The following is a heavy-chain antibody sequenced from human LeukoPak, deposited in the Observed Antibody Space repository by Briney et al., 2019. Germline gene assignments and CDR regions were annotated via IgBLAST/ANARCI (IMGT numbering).Heavy chain of an antibody. CDR2: ISSSTNTT. V-gene: IGHV3-48*01. Sequence: GGSLRLSCAVSGFTFCDYNMNWVRQAPGKRLEWVSYISSSTNTTYHGDSVKGRFTISRDNAKNSVYLEMNSLRAEDTAVYYCAKNRRDNRENSVSAFALWVRGTLVSVSS. CDR3: AKNRRDNRENSVSAFAL. J-gene: IGHJ2*01. CDR1: GFTFCDYN. D-gene: IGHD5/OR15-5a*01.